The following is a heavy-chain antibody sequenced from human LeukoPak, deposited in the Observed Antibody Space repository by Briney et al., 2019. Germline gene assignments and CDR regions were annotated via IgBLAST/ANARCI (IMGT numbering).Heavy chain of an antibody. CDR2: IYYSGST. Sequence: TSETLSLTCTVSGGSISSSSYYWGWIRQPPGKGLEWIGSIYYSGSTYYNPSLKSRVTISVDSSKNQFSLKLSSVTAADTAVYYCAIGGGSGWFDPWAREPWSPSPQ. J-gene: IGHJ5*02. CDR1: GGSISSSSYY. V-gene: IGHV4-39*01. D-gene: IGHD6-19*01. CDR3: AIGGGSGWFDP.